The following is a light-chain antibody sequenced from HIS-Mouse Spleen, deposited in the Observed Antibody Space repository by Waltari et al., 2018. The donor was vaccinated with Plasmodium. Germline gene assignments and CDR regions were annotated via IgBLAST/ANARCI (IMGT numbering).Light chain of an antibody. CDR1: SSAVGSYNL. J-gene: IGLJ2*01. Sequence: QSALTQPASVSGSPGQSITISCTGTSSAVGSYNLVSWYQQHPGQAPKLIIYEGGKRPSGVSNRFSGSKSGNTASLTISGLQAEDEADYYCCSYAGSRMVFGGGTKLTVL. V-gene: IGLV2-23*01. CDR2: EGG. CDR3: CSYAGSRMV.